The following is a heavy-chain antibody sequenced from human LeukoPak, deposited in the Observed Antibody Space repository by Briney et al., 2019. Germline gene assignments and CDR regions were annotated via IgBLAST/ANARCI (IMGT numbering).Heavy chain of an antibody. V-gene: IGHV3-23*01. CDR1: GFTFSSYA. J-gene: IGHJ4*02. D-gene: IGHD6-19*01. Sequence: HPGGSLRLSCAASGFTFSSYAMSWVRQAPGKGLEWVSTISGGGGSTYYADSVKGRFTISRDNAQNTLYLQMNTLRAEDTALYYCAKQWVDCWGQGTLVTVSS. CDR3: AKQWVDC. CDR2: ISGGGGST.